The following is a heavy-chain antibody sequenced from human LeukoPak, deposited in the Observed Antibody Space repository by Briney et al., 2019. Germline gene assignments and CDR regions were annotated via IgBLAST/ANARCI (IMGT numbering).Heavy chain of an antibody. CDR1: GYTFTGYY. Sequence: ASVKVSCKASGYTFTGYYMHWVRQAPVQGLEWMGWINPNSGGTNYAQKFQGRVTMTRDTSISTAYMELSRLRSDDTAVYYCAREEIVVVTADNWFDPWGQGTLVTVSS. D-gene: IGHD2-21*02. CDR3: AREEIVVVTADNWFDP. J-gene: IGHJ5*02. V-gene: IGHV1-2*02. CDR2: INPNSGGT.